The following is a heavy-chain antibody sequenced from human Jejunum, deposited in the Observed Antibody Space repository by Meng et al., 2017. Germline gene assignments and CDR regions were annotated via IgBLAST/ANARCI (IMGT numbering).Heavy chain of an antibody. V-gene: IGHV3-23*01. CDR1: GFTFGTYA. CDR2: ISFDAYET. D-gene: IGHD4-11*01. J-gene: IGHJ4*02. CDR3: VGRRDNSNFTPFDF. Sequence: GESLKISCAASGFTFGTYAMSWVRQAPGQGLEWVSAISFDAYETHYADSVEGRFTISRDNSKNMVFLQMNSLRAEDSAIYYCVGRRDNSNFTPFDFWGQGTLVTVSS.